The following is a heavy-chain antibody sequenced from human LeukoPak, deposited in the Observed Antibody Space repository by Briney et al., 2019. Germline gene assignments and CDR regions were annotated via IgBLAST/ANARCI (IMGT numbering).Heavy chain of an antibody. D-gene: IGHD5-24*01. CDR2: INHSGST. V-gene: IGHV4-34*01. J-gene: IGHJ4*02. Sequence: SETLSLTCAVYGGSFSGYYWSWIRQPPGKGLEWIGEINHSGSTNYNPSLKSRVTISVDTSKNQFSLKLSSVTAADTAVYYCARVGTGDGYRGGFDYWGQGTLVTVSS. CDR1: GGSFSGYY. CDR3: ARVGTGDGYRGGFDY.